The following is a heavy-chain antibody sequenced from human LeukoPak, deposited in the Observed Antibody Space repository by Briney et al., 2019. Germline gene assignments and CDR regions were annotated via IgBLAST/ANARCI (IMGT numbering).Heavy chain of an antibody. Sequence: GGSLRLSCAASGFTVSSSYMSWVRQAPGKGLEWVSVIYSGGSTYYADSVKGRFTISRDNSKNTLYLQMNSLRAEDTAVYYCARAEYQLLLDYWGQGTLVTVSS. J-gene: IGHJ4*02. D-gene: IGHD2-2*01. CDR1: GFTVSSSY. CDR3: ARAEYQLLLDY. CDR2: IYSGGST. V-gene: IGHV3-53*01.